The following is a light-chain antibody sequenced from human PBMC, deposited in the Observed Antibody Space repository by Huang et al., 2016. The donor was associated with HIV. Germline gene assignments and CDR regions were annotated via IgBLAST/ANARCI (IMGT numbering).Light chain of an antibody. CDR3: QQYYSPPYT. CDR2: AAS. J-gene: IGKJ2*01. V-gene: IGKV1-NL1*01. Sequence: IQMTQYPSSLSASVGDRVTITCRASQDIGDSFAWYQQKPGKAPNLLLYAASRLISGVPSRFSGSGSGTDHTLTISSLQPGDFATYYCQQYYSPPYTFGQGTNLEIK. CDR1: QDIGDS.